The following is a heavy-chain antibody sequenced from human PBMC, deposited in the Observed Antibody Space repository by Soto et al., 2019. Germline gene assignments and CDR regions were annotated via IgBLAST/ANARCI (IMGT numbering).Heavy chain of an antibody. CDR1: GGSISSSNW. CDR3: ARIAAARPNFDY. Sequence: SETLSLTCAVSGGSISSSNWWSWVRQPPGKGLEWIGEIYHSGSTNYNPSLKSRATISVDKSKNQFSLKLSSVTAADTAVYYCARIAAARPNFDYWGQGTLVTVSS. CDR2: IYHSGST. D-gene: IGHD6-13*01. V-gene: IGHV4-4*02. J-gene: IGHJ4*02.